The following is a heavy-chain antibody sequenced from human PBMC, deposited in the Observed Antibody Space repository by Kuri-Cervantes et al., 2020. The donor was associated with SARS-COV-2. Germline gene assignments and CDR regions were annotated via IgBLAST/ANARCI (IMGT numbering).Heavy chain of an antibody. CDR1: GFTFSSYS. J-gene: IGHJ6*02. CDR2: ISSSSSYI. CDR3: ARDIVVVPAAIHFYYGMDV. D-gene: IGHD2-2*02. Sequence: GESLKISCAASGFTFSSYSMNWVRQAPGKGLEWVPSISSSSSYIYYADSVKGRFTISRDNAKNSLYLQMNSLRAEDTAVYYCARDIVVVPAAIHFYYGMDVWGQGTTVTVSS. V-gene: IGHV3-21*01.